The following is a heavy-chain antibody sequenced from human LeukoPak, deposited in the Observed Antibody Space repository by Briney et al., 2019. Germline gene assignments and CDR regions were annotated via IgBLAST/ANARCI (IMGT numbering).Heavy chain of an antibody. J-gene: IGHJ4*02. CDR2: IYYSGST. CDR3: ARVQRWLQLDY. D-gene: IGHD5-24*01. V-gene: IGHV4-59*01. CDR1: GGSISSYY. Sequence: SETLSLTCTVSGGSISSYYWSWIRQPPGKGLEWIGYIYYSGSTNYNPSLKSRVTISVDTSKNQFSLNLSSVTAADTAVYYCARVQRWLQLDYWGQGTLVTVSS.